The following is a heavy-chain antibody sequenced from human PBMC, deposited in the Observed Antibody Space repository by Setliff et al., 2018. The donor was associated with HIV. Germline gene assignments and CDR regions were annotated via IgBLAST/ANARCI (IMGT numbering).Heavy chain of an antibody. CDR2: INPTSGDT. J-gene: IGHJ4*02. CDR1: GYTLTGYY. V-gene: IGHV1-2*06. D-gene: IGHD1-26*01. CDR3: AREGISGSYFDY. Sequence: ASVKVSCKASGYTLTGYYMNWVRQAPGQGLEWMGRINPTSGDTNYAQKFQGRVTMTRDTSVSTAYMELSRLKSDDAAVYYCAREGISGSYFDYWGQGTLVTVSS.